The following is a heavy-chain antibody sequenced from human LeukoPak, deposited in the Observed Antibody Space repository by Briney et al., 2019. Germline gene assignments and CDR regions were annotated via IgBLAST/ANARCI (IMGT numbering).Heavy chain of an antibody. CDR3: ARVGVAGTFDY. V-gene: IGHV1-18*04. J-gene: IGHJ4*02. CDR1: GYTFTSYY. D-gene: IGHD6-19*01. CDR2: ISAYNGNT. Sequence: ASVKVSCKPSGYTFTSYYIHWVRQAPGQGLEWMGWISAYNGNTNYAQKLQGRVTMTTDTSTSTAYMELRSLRSDDTAVYYCARVGVAGTFDYWGQGTLVTVSS.